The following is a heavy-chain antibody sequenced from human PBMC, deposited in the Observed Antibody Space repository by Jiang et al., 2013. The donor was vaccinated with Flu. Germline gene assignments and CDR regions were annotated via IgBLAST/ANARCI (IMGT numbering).Heavy chain of an antibody. CDR3: ARRLGGGDCF. CDR2: IKQDGSEK. CDR1: GFTFSSYW. Sequence: VQLLESGGGLVQPGGSLRLSCAGSGFTFSSYWISWVRQAPGKGLEWVANIKQDGSEKYYVDSVKGRFTISRDNAKNSVYLQMNSLRPEDTAVYYCARRLGGGDCFWGQGTLVIVSS. V-gene: IGHV3-7*03. J-gene: IGHJ4*02. D-gene: IGHD2-21*02.